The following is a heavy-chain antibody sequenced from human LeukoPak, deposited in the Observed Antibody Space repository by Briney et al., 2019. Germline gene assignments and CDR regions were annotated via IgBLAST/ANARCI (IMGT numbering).Heavy chain of an antibody. V-gene: IGHV5-51*01. CDR2: IYPGDSDT. D-gene: IGHD2-21*02. J-gene: IGHJ4*02. CDR1: GYSFTSYW. CDR3: ALQRGAYCGGDCFGDVDY. Sequence: GESLKISCKGTGYSFTSYWIGWVRQMPGKGLEWMGIIYPGDSDTRYSPSFQGQVTISAHRSISTAYLQWSSLKASDTAMYYCALQRGAYCGGDCFGDVDYWGQGTLVTVSS.